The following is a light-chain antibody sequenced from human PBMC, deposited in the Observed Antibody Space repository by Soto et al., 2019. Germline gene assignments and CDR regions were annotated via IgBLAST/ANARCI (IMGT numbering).Light chain of an antibody. CDR1: SSNIGAGYD. CDR3: QSYDSSLSFYV. V-gene: IGLV1-40*01. Sequence: QSVLTQPPSVSGAPGQRVTISCTGSSSNIGAGYDVHWYQQLPGTAPKLLIYGNSNRPSGVPDRFSGSKPGTSASLAITGLQAEDEADYYCQSYDSSLSFYVFGTGTKVTVL. CDR2: GNS. J-gene: IGLJ1*01.